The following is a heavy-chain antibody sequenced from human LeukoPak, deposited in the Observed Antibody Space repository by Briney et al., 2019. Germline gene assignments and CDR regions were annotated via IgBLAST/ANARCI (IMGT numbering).Heavy chain of an antibody. V-gene: IGHV4-59*01. CDR2: IYYSGST. J-gene: IGHJ6*03. CDR3: ARVEEGYGSGRRENYYYYYMDV. D-gene: IGHD3-10*01. Sequence: SETPSLTCTVSGGSISSYYWSWIRQPPGKGLEWIGYIYYSGSTNYNPSLKSRVTISVDTSKNQFSLKLSSVTAADTAVCYCARVEEGYGSGRRENYYYYYMDVWGKGTTVTISS. CDR1: GGSISSYY.